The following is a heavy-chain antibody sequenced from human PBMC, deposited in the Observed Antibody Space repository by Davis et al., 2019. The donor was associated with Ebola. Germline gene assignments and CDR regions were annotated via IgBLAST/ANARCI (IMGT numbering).Heavy chain of an antibody. Sequence: ASVKVSCKASGYTFTSYGISWVRQAPGQGLEWMGWISPYNGDTNFAENFQGRLTITADESTSTAYMELSSLRSEDTAVYFCARAGCTTCYTDYWGQGTLVTVSS. CDR2: ISPYNGDT. V-gene: IGHV1-18*01. J-gene: IGHJ4*02. CDR1: GYTFTSYG. CDR3: ARAGCTTCYTDY. D-gene: IGHD2-2*02.